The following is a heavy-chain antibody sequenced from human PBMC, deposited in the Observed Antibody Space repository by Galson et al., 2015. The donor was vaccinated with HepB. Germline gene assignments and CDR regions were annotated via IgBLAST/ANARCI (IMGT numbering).Heavy chain of an antibody. CDR3: ATALGYCSGGSCYSALYYFDY. J-gene: IGHJ4*02. CDR1: GYTLTELS. Sequence: SVKVSCKVSGYTLTELSMHWVRQAPGKGLEWMGGFDPEDGETIYAQKFQGRVTMTEDTSTDTAYMELSSLRSEDTAVYYCATALGYCSGGSCYSALYYFDYWGQGTLVTVSS. D-gene: IGHD2-15*01. V-gene: IGHV1-24*01. CDR2: FDPEDGET.